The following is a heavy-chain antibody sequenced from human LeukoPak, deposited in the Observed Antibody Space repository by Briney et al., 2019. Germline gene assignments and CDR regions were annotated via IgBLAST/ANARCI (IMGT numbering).Heavy chain of an antibody. Sequence: GGSLRLSCGASGFTFSSNWMSWVRQAPGKGLEWVANIKQDGSEKYYVDSVEGRFTISRDNAKNSLYLQMNSLRVEDTAVYYCARVPAVRGVIDYYYGMDVWGQGTTVTVSS. J-gene: IGHJ6*02. CDR1: GFTFSSNW. D-gene: IGHD3-10*01. CDR2: IKQDGSEK. V-gene: IGHV3-7*01. CDR3: ARVPAVRGVIDYYYGMDV.